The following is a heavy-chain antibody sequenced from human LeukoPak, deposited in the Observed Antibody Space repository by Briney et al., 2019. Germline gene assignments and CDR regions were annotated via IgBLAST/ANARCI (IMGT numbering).Heavy chain of an antibody. J-gene: IGHJ4*02. CDR3: ARVRTVTPGNYLIYFDY. CDR2: TRNKANSYTT. CDR1: GFTSSDHY. Sequence: PGGSLRLSCAVSGFTSSDHYIDWVRQAPGKGLEWVGRTRNKANSYTTEYAASVKGRFTISRDDSKNSLYLQMNSLKTEDTAVYYCARVRTVTPGNYLIYFDYWGQGTLVTVSS. D-gene: IGHD1-26*01. V-gene: IGHV3-72*01.